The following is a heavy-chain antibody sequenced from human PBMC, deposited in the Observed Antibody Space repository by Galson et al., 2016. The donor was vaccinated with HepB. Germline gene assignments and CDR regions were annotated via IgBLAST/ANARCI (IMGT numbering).Heavy chain of an antibody. Sequence: SLRLSCAASGFPVSRNYMSWVRQAPGKGLEWVSVISKDGGTYYADSVKGRFTISRDHSKNTLYVQMNSLRAEDTAVYYCARDDTSNCYGGNKCAFDIWGQGTMVTVSS. CDR3: ARDDTSNCYGGNKCAFDI. CDR2: ISKDGGT. D-gene: IGHD4-23*01. CDR1: GFPVSRNY. V-gene: IGHV3-53*01. J-gene: IGHJ3*02.